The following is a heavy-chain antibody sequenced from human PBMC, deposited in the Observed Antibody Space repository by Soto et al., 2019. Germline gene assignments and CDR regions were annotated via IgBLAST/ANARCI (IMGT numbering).Heavy chain of an antibody. CDR1: GFTFSSYA. Sequence: PGESLKISCAASGFTFSSYAMRWVRQAPGKGLEWVAVISYDGSNKYYADSVKGRFTISRDNSKNTLYLQMNSLRAEDTAVYYCAKDGYCSGGSCRFWAFDIWGQGTMVTVSS. CDR2: ISYDGSNK. D-gene: IGHD2-15*01. J-gene: IGHJ3*02. CDR3: AKDGYCSGGSCRFWAFDI. V-gene: IGHV3-30-3*01.